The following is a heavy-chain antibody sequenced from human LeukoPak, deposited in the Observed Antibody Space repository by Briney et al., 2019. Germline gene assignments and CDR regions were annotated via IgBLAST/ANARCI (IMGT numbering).Heavy chain of an antibody. V-gene: IGHV3-74*01. J-gene: IGHJ3*02. CDR3: ARDGSYDSSGYYPDGSAFDI. D-gene: IGHD3-22*01. Sequence: GGSLRLSCAASGFTFSSYWMHWVRQAPGKGLVWVSQINNDGSDTTYADSVKGRFTISRDNSKNTLYLQMNSLRAEGTAVYYCARDGSYDSSGYYPDGSAFDIWGQGTMVTVSS. CDR2: INNDGSDT. CDR1: GFTFSSYW.